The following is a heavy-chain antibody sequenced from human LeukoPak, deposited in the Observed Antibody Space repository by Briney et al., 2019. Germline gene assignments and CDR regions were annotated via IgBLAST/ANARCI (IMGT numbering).Heavy chain of an antibody. D-gene: IGHD1-26*01. Sequence: SETLSLTCTVSGGSISSYYWSWIRQPPGKGLEWIGYIYYSGSTNYNPSLKSRVTISVDTSKNQFSLKLSSVTAADTAVYYCASSYSNYYYYHMDVWGKGTTVTVSS. CDR1: GGSISSYY. V-gene: IGHV4-59*01. J-gene: IGHJ6*03. CDR3: ASSYSNYYYYHMDV. CDR2: IYYSGST.